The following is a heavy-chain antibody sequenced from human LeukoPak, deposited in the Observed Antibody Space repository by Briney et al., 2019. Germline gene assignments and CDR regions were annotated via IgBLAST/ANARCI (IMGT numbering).Heavy chain of an antibody. CDR1: GYTFTSYG. D-gene: IGHD4-23*01. Sequence: GASVKVSCKASGYTFTSYGFSWVRQAPGQGLEWMGWISAYNGDTKYALNLQGRVTMTTDTSTSTAYMELRSLRSDDTAVYYCARQLRWDLYYFDYWGQGTLVTVSS. J-gene: IGHJ4*02. V-gene: IGHV1-18*01. CDR3: ARQLRWDLYYFDY. CDR2: ISAYNGDT.